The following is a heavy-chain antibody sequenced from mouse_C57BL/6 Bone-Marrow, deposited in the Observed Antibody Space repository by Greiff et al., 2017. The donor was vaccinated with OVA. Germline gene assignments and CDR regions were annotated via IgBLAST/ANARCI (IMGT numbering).Heavy chain of an antibody. CDR2: ITPNNGGT. Sequence: EVQLKQSGPELVKPGASVKIPCKASGYTFTDYNMDWVKQSHGKSLEWIGDITPNNGGTFYNQKFKGKATLTVDKSSSTAYMELRSLTSEDTAVYYCARTTVVASSYYFDDWGQGTTLTVSS. CDR3: ARTTVVASSYYFDD. CDR1: GYTFTDYN. D-gene: IGHD1-1*01. V-gene: IGHV1-18*01. J-gene: IGHJ2*01.